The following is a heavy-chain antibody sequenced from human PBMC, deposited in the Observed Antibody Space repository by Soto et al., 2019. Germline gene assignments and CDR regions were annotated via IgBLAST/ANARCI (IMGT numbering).Heavy chain of an antibody. J-gene: IGHJ4*02. CDR1: GFTFSDFA. Sequence: GGSLRLSCATSGFTFSDFAMHWVRQAPGEGLEWVSGIRGDGVTTPYADSVKGRFTISRDNSKNTLYLQMNSLRAEDTAVYYYVKEGKMRVEGFDFWGQGTLVTVSS. D-gene: IGHD3-10*01. V-gene: IGHV3-23*01. CDR2: IRGDGVTT. CDR3: VKEGKMRVEGFDF.